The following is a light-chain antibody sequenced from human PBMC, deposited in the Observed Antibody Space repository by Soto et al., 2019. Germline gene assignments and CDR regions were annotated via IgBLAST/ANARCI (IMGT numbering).Light chain of an antibody. Sequence: EIVLTQSPGTLSLSPGERATLSCRVSQSVSSSYLAWYQQKPGQAPRLLIYGASSRATGIPDRFSGSGSGTDFTLTISSLEPEDFAVYYCQQYGSSPLTFGGGTKVEIK. CDR1: QSVSSSY. V-gene: IGKV3-20*01. CDR2: GAS. J-gene: IGKJ4*01. CDR3: QQYGSSPLT.